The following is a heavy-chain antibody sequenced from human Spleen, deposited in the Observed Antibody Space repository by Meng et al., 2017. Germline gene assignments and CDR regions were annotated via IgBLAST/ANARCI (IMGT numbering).Heavy chain of an antibody. J-gene: IGHJ5*02. Sequence: GGSLRLSCGASGLNLSSFGMHWVRQAPGKGLEWVSSISSSSSYIYYADSVKGRFTISRDNAKNSLYLQMNSLRAEDTAVYYCASQSGSYYGPWGQGTLVTVSS. V-gene: IGHV3-21*01. CDR1: GLNLSSFG. CDR3: ASQSGSYYGP. D-gene: IGHD1-26*01. CDR2: ISSSSSYI.